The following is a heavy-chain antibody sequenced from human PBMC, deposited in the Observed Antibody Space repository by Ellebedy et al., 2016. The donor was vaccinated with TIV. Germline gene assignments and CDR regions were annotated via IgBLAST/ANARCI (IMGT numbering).Heavy chain of an antibody. CDR1: GDSIGAYF. CDR3: ARSLRGGGDYGLDA. CDR2: TRHTDGV. Sequence: SETLSLTCSVSGDSIGAYFWNWVRRPPGKALEWIAYTRHTDGVFYNPSLKGRLTMSVDTSKNSVSLTLAFVTAADTAVYYCARSLRGGGDYGLDAWGQGTTVTVAS. J-gene: IGHJ6*02. D-gene: IGHD3-10*01. V-gene: IGHV4-59*08.